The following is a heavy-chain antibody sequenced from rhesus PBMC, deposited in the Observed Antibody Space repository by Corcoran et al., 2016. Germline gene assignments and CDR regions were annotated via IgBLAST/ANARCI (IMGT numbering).Heavy chain of an antibody. Sequence: QVQLEESGPGLVTPPETLSLTCAVSGGSISGYYWNCISQLPGKGLELIGYIGGSSGITNYKPSLKSRVPISTAPSKNQLSLRLSSVTAADTAVYYCARDPFIAACPYFDYWGQGVLVTVSS. CDR2: IGGSSGIT. J-gene: IGHJ4*01. D-gene: IGHD6-13*01. CDR3: ARDPFIAACPYFDY. V-gene: IGHV4-165*01. CDR1: GGSISGYY.